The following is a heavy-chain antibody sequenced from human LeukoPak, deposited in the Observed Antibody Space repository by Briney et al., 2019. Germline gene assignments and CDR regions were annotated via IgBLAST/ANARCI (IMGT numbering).Heavy chain of an antibody. D-gene: IGHD3-10*01. V-gene: IGHV3-53*05. CDR3: AKEWASTRGHLPGGY. CDR1: GFTVSSNY. Sequence: GGSLRLSCAASGFTVSSNYMSWVRQAPEKGLEWVSVIYSVGTTYYADSVKGRFTISRDNSKNTLYLQMNSLRFEDTAVYYCAKEWASTRGHLPGGYWGQGTLLTVSS. J-gene: IGHJ4*02. CDR2: IYSVGTT.